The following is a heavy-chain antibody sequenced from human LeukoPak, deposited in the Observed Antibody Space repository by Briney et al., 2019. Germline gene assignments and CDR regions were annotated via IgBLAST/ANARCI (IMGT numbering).Heavy chain of an antibody. Sequence: QTGGSLRLSCTASGFTFGDYAMSWVRQAPGKGLEWVGFIRSKAYGGTTEYAASVKGRFTISRDDSKSIAYLQMNSLKTEDAAVYYCTRDNYGSGRHFYYYYYYMDVWGKGTTVTISS. D-gene: IGHD3-10*01. CDR1: GFTFGDYA. J-gene: IGHJ6*03. CDR3: TRDNYGSGRHFYYYYYYMDV. CDR2: IRSKAYGGTT. V-gene: IGHV3-49*04.